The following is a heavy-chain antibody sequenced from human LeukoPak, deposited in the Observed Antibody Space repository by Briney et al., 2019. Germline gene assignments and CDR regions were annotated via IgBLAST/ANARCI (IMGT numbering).Heavy chain of an antibody. J-gene: IGHJ4*02. D-gene: IGHD1-7*01. Sequence: SETLSLTCTVSGGSITNYYWSWMRQPPGKGLEWIGYIHYSGSTNYNPSLKSRVTIPLDTSKNQFSLRLTSVTAADTAIYYCASTEWNYARWGQGTLVTVSS. V-gene: IGHV4-59*08. CDR1: GGSITNYY. CDR2: IHYSGST. CDR3: ASTEWNYAR.